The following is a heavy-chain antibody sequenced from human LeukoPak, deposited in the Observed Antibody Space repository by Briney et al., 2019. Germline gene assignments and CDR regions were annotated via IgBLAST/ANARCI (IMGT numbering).Heavy chain of an antibody. D-gene: IGHD3-22*01. CDR2: ISSSGRTI. CDR1: GFTFSDYY. CDR3: ARDSFYDSSGYHLSY. V-gene: IGHV3-11*01. Sequence: GGSLRLSCAASGFTFSDYYMSWIRQAPGKGLEWVSYISSSGRTIYYADSVKGRFTISRDNAKNSLHLQMNSLRAEDTAVYYCARDSFYDSSGYHLSYWGQGTLVTVSS. J-gene: IGHJ4*02.